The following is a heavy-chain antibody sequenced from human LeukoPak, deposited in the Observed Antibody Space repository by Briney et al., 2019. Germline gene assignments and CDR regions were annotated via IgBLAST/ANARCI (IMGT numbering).Heavy chain of an antibody. CDR3: ARVGSGWYGLEIRKSWFDP. Sequence: ASVTVSCKASGYTFSSYGISWVRQAPGQGLEGRGWISTYNGNTNYAQKLQGRVTMTTDISTSTAYMELRSLRSDDTAVYYCARVGSGWYGLEIRKSWFDPWGQGTLVTVSS. CDR1: GYTFSSYG. J-gene: IGHJ5*02. V-gene: IGHV1-18*04. CDR2: ISTYNGNT. D-gene: IGHD6-19*01.